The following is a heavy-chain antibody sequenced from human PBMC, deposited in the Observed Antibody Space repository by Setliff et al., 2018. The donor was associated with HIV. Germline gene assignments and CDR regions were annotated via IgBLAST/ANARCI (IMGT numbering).Heavy chain of an antibody. CDR3: GTAMYYYYGLDV. CDR2: FYTSGTT. V-gene: IGHV4-61*09. Sequence: PSETLSLTCSVSGGSLSSGSHYCTWLRQAAGKGLEWIGHFYTSGTTNYNPSLESRVTISVGTSKNQFSLKLSSVTAADAAVYYCGTAMYYYYGLDVWGQGIRVTVSS. J-gene: IGHJ6*02. D-gene: IGHD2-2*01. CDR1: GGSLSSGSHY.